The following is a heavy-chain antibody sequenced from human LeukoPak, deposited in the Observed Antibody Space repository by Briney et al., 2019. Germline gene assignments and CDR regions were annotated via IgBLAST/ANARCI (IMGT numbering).Heavy chain of an antibody. Sequence: GSLRLSCAASGFTFSSCGMHWVRQAPGKGLEWVAFIRYDGSNKYYADSVKGRFTISRHNSKNTLYLQMDSLRAEDTAVYYCAKEHVVPAAIPWFDPWGQGTLVTVSS. V-gene: IGHV3-30*02. CDR2: IRYDGSNK. J-gene: IGHJ5*02. CDR3: AKEHVVPAAIPWFDP. CDR1: GFTFSSCG. D-gene: IGHD2-2*01.